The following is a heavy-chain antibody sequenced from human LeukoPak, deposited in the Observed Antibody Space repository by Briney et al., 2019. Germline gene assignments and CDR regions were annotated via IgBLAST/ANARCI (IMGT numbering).Heavy chain of an antibody. V-gene: IGHV1-2*02. J-gene: IGHJ4*02. D-gene: IGHD6-13*01. Sequence: ASVKVSCKASGYTFTAYYMHWVRQAPGQGLEWMGWINPNSGATYYEQKFQGRVTMTRATSISTAYMEVSRLRSDDSAVYYCARYMAAAGTFDYWGQGTLVTVSS. CDR2: INPNSGAT. CDR1: GYTFTAYY. CDR3: ARYMAAAGTFDY.